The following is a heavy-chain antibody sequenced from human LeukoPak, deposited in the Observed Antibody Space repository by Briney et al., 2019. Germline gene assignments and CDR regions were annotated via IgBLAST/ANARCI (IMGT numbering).Heavy chain of an antibody. CDR3: ARDRISGYYDSSGYYDHAFDI. J-gene: IGHJ3*02. D-gene: IGHD3-22*01. CDR1: GGSISSGGYY. V-gene: IGHV4-31*03. Sequence: SETLSLTCTVSGGSISSGGYYWRWIRQHPGKGLEWIGYIYYSGSTYYNPSLKSRVTISVDTSKNQFSLKLSSVTAADTAVYYCARDRISGYYDSSGYYDHAFDIWGQGTMVTVSS. CDR2: IYYSGST.